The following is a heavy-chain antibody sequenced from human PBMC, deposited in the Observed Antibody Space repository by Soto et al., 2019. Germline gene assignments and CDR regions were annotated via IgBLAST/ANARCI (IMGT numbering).Heavy chain of an antibody. J-gene: IGHJ4*02. CDR3: AKDFPYYYDSSGPSPFDY. CDR2: IGGSGVST. Sequence: PGGSLRLSCAASGFTFSSYAMSWVRQAPGKGLKWVSAIGGSGVSTYYADSVQGRFTISRDNSKNTLYLQMNSLRAEDTAVYYCAKDFPYYYDSSGPSPFDYWGQGTLVTV. D-gene: IGHD3-22*01. V-gene: IGHV3-23*01. CDR1: GFTFSSYA.